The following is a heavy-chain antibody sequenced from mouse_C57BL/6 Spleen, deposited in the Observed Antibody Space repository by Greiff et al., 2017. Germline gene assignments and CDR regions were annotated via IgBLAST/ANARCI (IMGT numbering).Heavy chain of an antibody. CDR2: IDPSDSYT. V-gene: IGHV1-69*01. CDR1: GYTFTSYW. D-gene: IGHD1-1*01. J-gene: IGHJ4*01. Sequence: QVQLQQPGAELVMPGASVKLSCKASGYTFTSYWMHWVKQRPGQGLEWIGEIDPSDSYTNYNQKFKGKSTLTVDKSSSTAYMPLSSLTSEDSAVYYCARYYGSSYYAMDYWGQGTSVTVSS. CDR3: ARYYGSSYYAMDY.